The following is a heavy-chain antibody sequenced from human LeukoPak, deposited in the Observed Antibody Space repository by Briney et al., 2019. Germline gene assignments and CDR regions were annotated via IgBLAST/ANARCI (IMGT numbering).Heavy chain of an antibody. J-gene: IGHJ5*02. CDR3: ARGGSYHPGWFDP. CDR1: GGTFSSYA. D-gene: IGHD1-26*01. CDR2: IIPIFGTA. V-gene: IGHV1-69*13. Sequence: SVKVSCKASGGTFSSYAISWVRQAPGLGLEWMGGIIPIFGTANYAQKFQGRVTITADESTSTAYMELSSLRSEDTAVYYCARGGSYHPGWFDPWGQGTLVTVSS.